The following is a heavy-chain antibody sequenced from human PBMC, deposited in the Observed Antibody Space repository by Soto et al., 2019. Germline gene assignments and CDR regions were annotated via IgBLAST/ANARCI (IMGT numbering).Heavy chain of an antibody. CDR1: GGSISGYY. CDR2: VYYSGGA. V-gene: IGHV4-59*01. CDR3: TRDGDGRMTTNTYYYYGMDV. D-gene: IGHD2-21*02. J-gene: IGHJ6*02. Sequence: SETLSLTCTVSGGSISGYYWSWIRQPPGKGLEWIGNVYYSGGAKYNPSVKRRVSISVDTSKNQFSLNLSSVTAADTAVYYCTRDGDGRMTTNTYYYYGMDVWGPGITVTVSS.